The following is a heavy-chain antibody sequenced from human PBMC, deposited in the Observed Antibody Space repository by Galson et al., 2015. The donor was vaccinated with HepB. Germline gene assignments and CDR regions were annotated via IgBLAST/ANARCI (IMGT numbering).Heavy chain of an antibody. D-gene: IGHD2-2*01. CDR2: IYSSGST. Sequence: SETLSLTCTVSGGSISSYYWSWIRQPPGKGLEWTGYIYSSGSTNYNPSLKSRVTISVDTSKNQFSLKLSSVTAADTAVYYCARVNPAAIPSCDPDLSVHWTSADP. J-gene: IGHJ5*02. V-gene: IGHV4-59*01. CDR3: ARVNPAAIPSCDPDLSVHWTSADP. CDR1: GGSISSYY.